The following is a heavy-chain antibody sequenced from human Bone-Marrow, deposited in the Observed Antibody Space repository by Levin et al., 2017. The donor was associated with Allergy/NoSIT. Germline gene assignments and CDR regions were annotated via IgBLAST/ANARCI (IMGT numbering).Heavy chain of an antibody. V-gene: IGHV4-31*03. D-gene: IGHD1-1*01. Sequence: KTSETLSLTCTVSGGSISSAGYHWTWIRQYPGKGLEWIGYISYRGSTYFNPSLKSRLTMSIDTSEQHFSLNLTSASAADTAIYYCARLDGYSFDYWGQGALVTVSS. CDR2: ISYRGST. J-gene: IGHJ4*02. CDR1: GGSISSAGYH. CDR3: ARLDGYSFDY.